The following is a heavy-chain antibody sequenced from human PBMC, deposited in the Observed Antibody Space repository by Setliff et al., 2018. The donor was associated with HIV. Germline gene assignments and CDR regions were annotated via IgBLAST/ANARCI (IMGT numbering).Heavy chain of an antibody. V-gene: IGHV4-38-2*01. CDR2: VCYSGGT. Sequence: SETLSLTCAVSGYSIRDNFFWGWIRQTPGQGLEWIGTVCYSGGTYYKPSLKSRVTISLDTAKQRFSLQLTSVTAADTAVYYCARHRDGGTYPLDYWGQGTLVTVSS. J-gene: IGHJ4*02. CDR3: ARHRDGGTYPLDY. D-gene: IGHD1-26*01. CDR1: GYSIRDNFF.